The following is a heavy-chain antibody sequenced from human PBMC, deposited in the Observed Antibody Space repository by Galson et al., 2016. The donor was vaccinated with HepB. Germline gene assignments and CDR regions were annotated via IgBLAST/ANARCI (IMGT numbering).Heavy chain of an antibody. CDR3: VKVGTTGDFFYYMDV. CDR1: GFIFRTYA. Sequence: SLRLSCAASGFIFRTYAMHWVRQAPGKGLEYVSGISSKGSGTYYADSVKGRLSISRDNSKNTLYLQMSSLRAEDTAVYYCVKVGTTGDFFYYMDVWGKGTTVTVSS. D-gene: IGHD1-7*01. J-gene: IGHJ6*03. CDR2: ISSKGSGT. V-gene: IGHV3-64D*06.